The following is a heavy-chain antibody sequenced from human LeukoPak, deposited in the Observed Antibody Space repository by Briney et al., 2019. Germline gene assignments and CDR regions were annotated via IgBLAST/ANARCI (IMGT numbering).Heavy chain of an antibody. J-gene: IGHJ3*02. V-gene: IGHV3-30-3*01. D-gene: IGHD1-1*01. CDR1: GFTFSSYA. CDR2: ISYDGSNK. CDR3: ARGPLPTTRAFDI. Sequence: GSLRLSCAASGFTFSSYAMHWVRQAPGKGLEWVAVISYDGSNKYYADSVKGRFTISRDNSKNTLYLQMNSLRAEDTAVYYCARGPLPTTRAFDIWGQGTLVTVSS.